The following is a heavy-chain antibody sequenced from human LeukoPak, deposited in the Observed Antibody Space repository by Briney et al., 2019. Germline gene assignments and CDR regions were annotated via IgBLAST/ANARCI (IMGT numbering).Heavy chain of an antibody. CDR3: ARQIDYGFDN. J-gene: IGHJ4*02. CDR2: IISDGSST. V-gene: IGHV3-74*01. D-gene: IGHD4-17*01. Sequence: GGSLRLSCAASGFTFSSYSMNWARQAPGKGLVWVSRIISDGSSTYYADSVKGRFTISRDNAKNTLYLQMNSLRAEDTAVYYCARQIDYGFDNWGQGTLVTVSS. CDR1: GFTFSSYS.